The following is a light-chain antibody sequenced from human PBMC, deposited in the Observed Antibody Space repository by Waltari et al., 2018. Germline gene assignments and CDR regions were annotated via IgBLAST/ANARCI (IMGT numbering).Light chain of an antibody. V-gene: IGKV1-33*01. CDR2: DAS. J-gene: IGKJ1*01. CDR1: HDISDY. CDR3: QQYNRFSP. Sequence: DIQMTQSPSSLSASVGDTVTITCQANHDISDYLNWYQQKPGKAPNLLISDASHLEEGVPSRFSGSGYGTDFTFTISSLQPEDFATYYCQQYNRFSPFGQGTNVEVK.